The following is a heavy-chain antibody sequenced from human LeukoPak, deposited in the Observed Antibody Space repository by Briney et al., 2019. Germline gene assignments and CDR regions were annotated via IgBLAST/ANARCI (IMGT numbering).Heavy chain of an antibody. Sequence: GGSLRLSCAASGFTFSSHAMSWVRQAPGEGLEWVSAISGSGGSTYYADSVKGRFTISRDNSKNTLYLQMNSLRAEDTAVYYCAKEQAAAGKGYYFDYWGQGTLVTVSS. J-gene: IGHJ4*02. D-gene: IGHD6-13*01. CDR2: ISGSGGST. V-gene: IGHV3-23*01. CDR1: GFTFSSHA. CDR3: AKEQAAAGKGYYFDY.